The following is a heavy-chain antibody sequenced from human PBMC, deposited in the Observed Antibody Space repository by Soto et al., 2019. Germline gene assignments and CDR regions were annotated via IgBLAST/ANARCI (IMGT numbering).Heavy chain of an antibody. V-gene: IGHV4-4*07. Sequence: QVQLQESGPGLVKPSETLSLTCTVSGGAISGYYWSWIRQPAGKGLEWIGRINTSGSTNYNPSLKIRVTMSVDASKTQFSLRLISVPAADPAMYYCASGRGGTHSWGPGTLVTVSS. CDR2: INTSGST. J-gene: IGHJ4*01. CDR3: ASGRGGTHS. CDR1: GGAISGYY.